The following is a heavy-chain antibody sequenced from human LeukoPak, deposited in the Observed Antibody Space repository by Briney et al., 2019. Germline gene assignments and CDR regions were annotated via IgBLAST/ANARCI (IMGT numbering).Heavy chain of an antibody. Sequence: ASVKVSCKASGYTFTGYYMHWVRQAPGQGLEWMGWINPNSGGTNYAQKFQGRVTMTRDTSISTAYMELRRLRSDDTAVYYCARGRSGWHRNFDYWGQGTLVTVSS. D-gene: IGHD6-19*01. CDR3: ARGRSGWHRNFDY. V-gene: IGHV1-2*02. CDR2: INPNSGGT. CDR1: GYTFTGYY. J-gene: IGHJ4*02.